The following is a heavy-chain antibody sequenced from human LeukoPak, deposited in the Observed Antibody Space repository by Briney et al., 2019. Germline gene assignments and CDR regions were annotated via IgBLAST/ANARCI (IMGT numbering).Heavy chain of an antibody. CDR1: GFTFSSYG. J-gene: IGHJ4*02. V-gene: IGHV3-30*02. CDR2: IRYDGSNT. CDR3: AKDGGRGVLDY. D-gene: IGHD3-10*01. Sequence: TGGSLRLSCAASGFTFSSYGMHWVRQAPGKGLEWVAFIRYDGSNTYYADSVKGRFTISRDNSKNTLYVQMNSLGAEDTAVYYCAKDGGRGVLDYWGQGALVTVSS.